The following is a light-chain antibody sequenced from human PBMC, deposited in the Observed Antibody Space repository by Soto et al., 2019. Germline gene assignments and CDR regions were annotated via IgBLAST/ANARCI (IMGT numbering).Light chain of an antibody. CDR1: QSISSW. J-gene: IGKJ2*01. Sequence: DIQMTQSPSTLSASVGDRVTITCRASQSISSWLAWYQQKPGKAPKLLIYGASSLESGVPSRFSGSGSGTEFTLTISSLQPDDFATYYCQQYNSYHTFGQGTKLEIK. CDR2: GAS. CDR3: QQYNSYHT. V-gene: IGKV1-5*01.